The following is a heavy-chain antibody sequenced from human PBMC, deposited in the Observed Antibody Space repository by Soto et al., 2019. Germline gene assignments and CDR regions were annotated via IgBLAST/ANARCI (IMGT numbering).Heavy chain of an antibody. V-gene: IGHV4-61*01. Sequence: SETLSLTCTVSGGSVSGGSYYWNWIRQPPGKGLEWIGYIYFSGRTNYNPSLKSRVTISIDTSKNQFSLKLTSATAADTAVYYCSRDVDFGKEDVWGQGTTVTVSS. CDR3: SRDVDFGKEDV. J-gene: IGHJ6*02. CDR2: IYFSGRT. CDR1: GGSVSGGSYY. D-gene: IGHD2-15*01.